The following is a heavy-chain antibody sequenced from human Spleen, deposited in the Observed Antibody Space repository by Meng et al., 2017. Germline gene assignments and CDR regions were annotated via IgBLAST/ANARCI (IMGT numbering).Heavy chain of an antibody. CDR3: AKGSSGYDPVGFDY. D-gene: IGHD6-25*01. CDR2: ISGSGRAT. J-gene: IGHJ4*02. Sequence: ETLSLTCTVSGGSVSSGSYYWSWIRQPPGKGLEWVSAISGSGRATYYADAVKGRFTISRDNSKNTLYLQMNSPRDEDTDVYYGAKGSSGYDPVGFDYWGQGTLVTVSS. V-gene: IGHV3-23*01. CDR1: GGSVSSGSYY.